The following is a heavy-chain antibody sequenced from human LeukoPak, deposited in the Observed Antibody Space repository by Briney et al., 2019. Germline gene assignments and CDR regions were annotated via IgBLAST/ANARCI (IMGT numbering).Heavy chain of an antibody. Sequence: PSETLSLTCAVYGGSFSGYYWSWIRQPPGKGLEWIGYIYYSGSTNYNPSLKSRVTISVDTSKNQFSLKLSSVTAADTAVYYCARGSGTGVDYWGQGTLVTVSS. CDR3: ARGSGTGVDY. V-gene: IGHV4-59*01. CDR2: IYYSGST. D-gene: IGHD3-10*01. J-gene: IGHJ4*02. CDR1: GGSFSGYY.